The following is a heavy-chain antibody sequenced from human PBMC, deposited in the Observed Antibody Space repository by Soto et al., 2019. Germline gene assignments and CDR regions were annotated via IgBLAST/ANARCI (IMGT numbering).Heavy chain of an antibody. CDR2: INAGNANT. CDR3: ARGLWSARTAGNYYYC. J-gene: IGHJ4*02. CDR1: GYTFTGYA. D-gene: IGHD3-3*01. Sequence: QVQLVQSGAEVKKPGASVKVSCKASGYTFTGYAINWVRQAPGQRLDWMGWINAGNANTKYSQKFHDRVTSTRDTSAITADMEVSSVRYEDTGVYYCARGLWSARTAGNYYYCWGQGTLVNVSS. V-gene: IGHV1-3*01.